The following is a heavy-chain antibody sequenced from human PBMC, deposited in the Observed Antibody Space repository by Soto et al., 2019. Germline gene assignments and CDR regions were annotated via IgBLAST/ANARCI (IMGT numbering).Heavy chain of an antibody. J-gene: IGHJ4*02. CDR1: GYTFTSYG. D-gene: IGHD6-13*01. Sequence: QVQLVQSGAEVKKPGASVKVSCKASGYTFTSYGISWVRQAPGQGLEWMGWISAYNGNKKYAQKLQGRVSMTTDTTKSTAYMELRRLRSDDTAVYYCARDLGQQLFDYWGQGTLVTVSS. V-gene: IGHV1-18*01. CDR3: ARDLGQQLFDY. CDR2: ISAYNGNK.